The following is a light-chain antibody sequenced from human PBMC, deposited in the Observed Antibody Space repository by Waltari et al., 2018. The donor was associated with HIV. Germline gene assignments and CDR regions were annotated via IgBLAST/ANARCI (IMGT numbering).Light chain of an antibody. CDR2: DAS. V-gene: IGKV1-13*02. Sequence: AILLTQTPPSLSASVGARVTITCRASQAVFPAIAWYQQKPGRPPKLLISDASTLQSGVSVRFSGRGSVTNFSLTVNTLHPEDFATYYCQQYKTFPLTFGQGTRVEIK. CDR3: QQYKTFPLT. J-gene: IGKJ5*01. CDR1: QAVFPA.